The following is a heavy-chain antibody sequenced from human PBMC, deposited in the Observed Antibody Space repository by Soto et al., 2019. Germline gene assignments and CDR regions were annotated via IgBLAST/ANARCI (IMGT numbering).Heavy chain of an antibody. Sequence: SETLSLTCTVSGGSISSGGYYWSWIRPHPGKGLEWIGYIYYSGSTYYNPSLTRRVTISVDTSKNQFSLKLSSVTAADTAMYYGAREDSSSWVFDYWGQGTLVTVSS. CDR3: AREDSSSWVFDY. V-gene: IGHV4-31*03. J-gene: IGHJ4*02. CDR1: GGSISSGGYY. CDR2: IYYSGST. D-gene: IGHD6-13*01.